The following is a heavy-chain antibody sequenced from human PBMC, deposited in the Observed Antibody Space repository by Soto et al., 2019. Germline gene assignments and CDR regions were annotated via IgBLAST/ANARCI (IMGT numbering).Heavy chain of an antibody. V-gene: IGHV3-9*01. D-gene: IGHD6-13*01. CDR3: VRVEGIWSWDAFDT. J-gene: IGHJ3*02. Sequence: EVQLVESGGGLVQPGRSMRLSCAASGFTFVDYAIHWVRQAPGKGLEWVSGMSWKRDNIVYVDSVKGRFTISRENATNSLELPRNSRRAEDTALYYCVRVEGIWSWDAFDTGGQETMVTVSS. CDR2: MSWKRDNI. CDR1: GFTFVDYA.